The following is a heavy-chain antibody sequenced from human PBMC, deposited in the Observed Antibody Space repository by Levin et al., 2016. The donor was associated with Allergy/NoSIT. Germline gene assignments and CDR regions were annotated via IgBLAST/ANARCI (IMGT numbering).Heavy chain of an antibody. Sequence: WVRQAPGQGLEWMGRIIPILGIANYAQKFQGRVTITADKSTSTAYMELSSLRSEDTAVYYCASMRGGDILTGPLDYWGQGTLVTVSS. V-gene: IGHV1-69*02. CDR3: ASMRGGDILTGPLDY. D-gene: IGHD3-9*01. CDR2: IIPILGIA. J-gene: IGHJ4*02.